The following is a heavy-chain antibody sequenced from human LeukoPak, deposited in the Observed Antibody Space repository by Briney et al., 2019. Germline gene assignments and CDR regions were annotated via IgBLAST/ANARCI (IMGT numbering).Heavy chain of an antibody. D-gene: IGHD6-19*01. CDR1: GFTFDDYD. CDR2: IYSNSGTR. Sequence: QPSRSLRLSCAASGFTFDDYDMHWIRQAPGKGLEWVSGIYSNSGTRYYPYPVKRRFTISRDNANNSLFLQINILTADTTAYYYCAKDFLPGYSRGWYGDWGEGTLVTVSS. CDR3: AKDFLPGYSRGWYGD. J-gene: IGHJ4*02. V-gene: IGHV3-9*01.